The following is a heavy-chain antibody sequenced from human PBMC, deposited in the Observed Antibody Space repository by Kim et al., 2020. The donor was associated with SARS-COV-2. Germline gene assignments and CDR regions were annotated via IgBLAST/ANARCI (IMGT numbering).Heavy chain of an antibody. V-gene: IGHV3-9*01. CDR3: IEESAPAGADY. CDR2: RT. D-gene: IGHD6-13*01. J-gene: IGHJ4*02. Sequence: RTGYADSVKGRFNISRDNAKNTLYLEMSSLRTEDTACYFCIEESAPAGADYWGQGTLVTVSS.